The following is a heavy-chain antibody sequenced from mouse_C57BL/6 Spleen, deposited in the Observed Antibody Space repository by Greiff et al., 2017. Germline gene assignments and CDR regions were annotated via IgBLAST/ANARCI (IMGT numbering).Heavy chain of an antibody. CDR3: ARGRTGTDY. V-gene: IGHV1-54*01. CDR1: GYAFTNYL. CDR2: INPGSGGT. D-gene: IGHD4-1*01. Sequence: QVQLQQSGAELVRPGTSVKVSCKASGYAFTNYLIEWVKQRPGQGLEWIGVINPGSGGTNYNEKFKGKATLTADKSSSTAYMQLSSLTSEDSAVYFCARGRTGTDYWGQGTTRTVSS. J-gene: IGHJ2*01.